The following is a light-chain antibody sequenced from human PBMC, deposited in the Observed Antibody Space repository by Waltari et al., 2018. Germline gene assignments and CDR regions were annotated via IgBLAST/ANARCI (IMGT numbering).Light chain of an antibody. Sequence: EIVLTQSPATLSLSPGERSTLPCRASQSVSTYLAWYQQKPGQAPRLLIYDASTRATGTPARFSGSGSGTDFTLTISSLEPEDFAFYYCQQRGNGLTFGGGTKVEIK. V-gene: IGKV3-11*01. CDR1: QSVSTY. CDR3: QQRGNGLT. CDR2: DAS. J-gene: IGKJ4*01.